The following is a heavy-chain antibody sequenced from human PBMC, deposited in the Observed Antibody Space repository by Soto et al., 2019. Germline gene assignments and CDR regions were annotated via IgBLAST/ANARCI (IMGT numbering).Heavy chain of an antibody. V-gene: IGHV3-33*01. CDR3: ASLLGSGAMV. J-gene: IGHJ3*01. D-gene: IGHD3-10*01. Sequence: QVQLVESGGGVVQPGRSLRLSCAASGFTFSSYGMHWVRQAPGKGLEWVAVIWYDGSNKYYADSVKGRFTISRDNSNNTLYLKMNSLRAEDTAVYYCASLLGSGAMVWGQGTMVTVSS. CDR1: GFTFSSYG. CDR2: IWYDGSNK.